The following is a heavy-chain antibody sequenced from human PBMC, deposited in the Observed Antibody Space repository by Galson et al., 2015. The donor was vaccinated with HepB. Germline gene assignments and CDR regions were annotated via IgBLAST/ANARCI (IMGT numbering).Heavy chain of an antibody. V-gene: IGHV4-59*08. Sequence: TLSLTCSVSHGSINNYYWSWIRQSPGNRLEWIGYIYYNGDTTYNPSLGYRVGLSVDTSVNQVSLWLTSVTAADTAVYYCARHPGRASVGYAFDLWGQGTLVTVSA. CDR2: IYYNGDT. CDR3: ARHPGRASVGYAFDL. CDR1: HGSINNYY. J-gene: IGHJ4*02. D-gene: IGHD2-2*01.